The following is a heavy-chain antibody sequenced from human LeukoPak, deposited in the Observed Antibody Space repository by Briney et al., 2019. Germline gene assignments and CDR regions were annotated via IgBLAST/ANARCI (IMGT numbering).Heavy chain of an antibody. J-gene: IGHJ5*02. V-gene: IGHV5-10-1*01. CDR1: GYSFTSYW. D-gene: IGHD3-22*01. CDR2: IDPSDSYT. CDR3: ATDTYYYDSSGYYSVNWFDP. Sequence: GESLKISCKGSGYSFTSYWISWVRQMPGKGLEWMGRIDPSDSYTNYSPSFQGHVTISADKSISTAYPQWSSLKASDTAMYYCATDTYYYDSSGYYSVNWFDPWGQGTLVTVSS.